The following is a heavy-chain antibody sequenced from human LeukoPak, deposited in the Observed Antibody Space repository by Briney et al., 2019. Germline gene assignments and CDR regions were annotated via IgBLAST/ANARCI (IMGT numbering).Heavy chain of an antibody. V-gene: IGHV3-21*01. CDR1: GFTFSSYS. CDR2: ISSSSSYI. D-gene: IGHD6-19*01. CDR3: ARVRTDRSGYFTNYFDY. J-gene: IGHJ4*02. Sequence: PGGSLRLSCAASGFTFSSYSMNWVRQAPGKGLEWVSSISSSSSYIYYADSVKGRFTISRDNAKNSLYLQMDSLRGDDTALYFCARVRTDRSGYFTNYFDYWGQGTLVTVSS.